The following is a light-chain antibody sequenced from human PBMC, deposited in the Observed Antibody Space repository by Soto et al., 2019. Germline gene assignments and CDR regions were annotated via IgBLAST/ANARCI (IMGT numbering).Light chain of an antibody. J-gene: IGKJ1*01. Sequence: DLQMTQSPSSLSASVGDRVTITCQASQDVINYLNWYQQKPGKAPKLLIYDASNLETGVPSRFSGSGSGTDFTSTISSLQPEDIATYYCQQYDNLMTFGQGTKVEIK. CDR1: QDVINY. V-gene: IGKV1-33*01. CDR2: DAS. CDR3: QQYDNLMT.